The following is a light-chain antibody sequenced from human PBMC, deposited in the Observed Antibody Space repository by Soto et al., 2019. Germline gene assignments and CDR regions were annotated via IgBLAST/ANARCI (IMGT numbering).Light chain of an antibody. CDR2: KAS. CDR1: QSISSW. Sequence: DIQMTQSPPTLSASVGDRVTITCRASQSISSWLAWYQQKPGTAPKLLIYKASSLESGVPSRFSGRGSGSEFTLTISSLQPDDFATYYCQQYNSYPHTFGQGTKLEIK. V-gene: IGKV1-5*03. J-gene: IGKJ2*01. CDR3: QQYNSYPHT.